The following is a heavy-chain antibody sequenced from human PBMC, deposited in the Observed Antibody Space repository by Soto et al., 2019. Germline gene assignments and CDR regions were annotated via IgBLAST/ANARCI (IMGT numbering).Heavy chain of an antibody. D-gene: IGHD3-10*01. CDR3: ARGVPPYYGPSRVFFDY. J-gene: IGHJ4*02. CDR2: IYYSGST. Sequence: QVQLQESGPGLVKPSQTLSLTCTVSGGSISSGDYYWSWIRQPPGKGLEWIGYIYYSGSTYYNPSLKSRVTISVDTSKNQFSLKVSSVTAADTAVYYCARGVPPYYGPSRVFFDYWGQGTLVTVSS. CDR1: GGSISSGDYY. V-gene: IGHV4-30-4*01.